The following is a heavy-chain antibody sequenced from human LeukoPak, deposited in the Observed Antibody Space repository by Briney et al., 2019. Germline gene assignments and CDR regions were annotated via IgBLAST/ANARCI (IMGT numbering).Heavy chain of an antibody. CDR2: INPNSGGT. V-gene: IGHV1-2*02. CDR1: GYTFTGYY. J-gene: IGHJ3*02. Sequence: ASVKVSCKASGYTFTGYYMHWVRQAPGQGLEWMGWINPNSGGTNYAQKFQGRVTMTRDTSISTAYMELSRLRSDDTAVYYCARDRQWLVRNAFDTWGQGTMVTVSS. D-gene: IGHD6-19*01. CDR3: ARDRQWLVRNAFDT.